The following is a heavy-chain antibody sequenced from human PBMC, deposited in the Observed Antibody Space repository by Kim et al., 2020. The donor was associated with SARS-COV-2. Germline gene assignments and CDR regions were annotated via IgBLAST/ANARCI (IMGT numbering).Heavy chain of an antibody. D-gene: IGHD2-2*01. J-gene: IGHJ4*02. CDR3: AKGTPQFDY. Sequence: GRTYYADSVKGRFTISRDNSKNTLSLQMNSLRAEDTAVYYCAKGTPQFDYWGQGTLVTVSS. V-gene: IGHV3-23*01. CDR2: GRT.